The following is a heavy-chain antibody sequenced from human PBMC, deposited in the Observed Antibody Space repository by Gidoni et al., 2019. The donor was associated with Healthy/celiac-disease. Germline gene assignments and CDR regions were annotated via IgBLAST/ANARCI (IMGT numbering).Heavy chain of an antibody. D-gene: IGHD4-17*01. CDR2: IYYSGST. CDR1: GGSISSYY. CDR3: ARLGPVRWFDY. Sequence: QVQLQESGPGLVKPSETLSLTCTVSGGSISSYYWSWIRQPPGKGLAWIGYIYYSGSTNYTPSLKSRVTISVDTSKNQFSLKLSSVTAADTAVYYCARLGPVRWFDYWGQGTLVTVSS. J-gene: IGHJ4*02. V-gene: IGHV4-59*08.